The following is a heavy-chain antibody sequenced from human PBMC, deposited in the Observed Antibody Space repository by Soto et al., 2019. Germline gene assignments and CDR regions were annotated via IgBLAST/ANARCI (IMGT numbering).Heavy chain of an antibody. CDR3: ARGGTAVVAAIPYYFDY. CDR2: INHSGST. V-gene: IGHV4-34*01. D-gene: IGHD2-15*01. CDR1: GGSFSGYY. Sequence: SETLSLTCAVYGGSFSGYYWSWIRQPPGKGLEWIGEINHSGSTNYNPSLKSRVTISVDTSKNQFSLKLSSVTAADTAVYYCARGGTAVVAAIPYYFDYWGQGTLVTVSS. J-gene: IGHJ4*02.